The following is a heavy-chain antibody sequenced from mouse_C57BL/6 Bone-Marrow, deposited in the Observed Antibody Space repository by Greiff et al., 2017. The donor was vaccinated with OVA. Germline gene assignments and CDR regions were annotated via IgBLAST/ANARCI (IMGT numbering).Heavy chain of an antibody. D-gene: IGHD2-5*01. J-gene: IGHJ2*01. V-gene: IGHV1-81*01. CDR2: IYPRSGNT. CDR3: ARSDSKVYFDY. Sequence: QVQLQQSGAELARPGASVKLSCTASGYTFTSYGISWVKQRTGQGLEWIGEIYPRSGNTYYNEKFKGKATLTADKSSSTAYMELRSLTSEDSAVYFCARSDSKVYFDYGGQGTTLTVSS. CDR1: GYTFTSYG.